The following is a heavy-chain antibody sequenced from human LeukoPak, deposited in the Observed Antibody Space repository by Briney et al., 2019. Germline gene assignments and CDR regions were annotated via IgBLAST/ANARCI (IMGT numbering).Heavy chain of an antibody. CDR1: GFTFSSYW. J-gene: IGHJ4*02. V-gene: IGHV3-48*04. CDR3: AKDEPLDDDIFDY. CDR2: ISSSGSTI. Sequence: GGSLRLSCAASGFTFSSYWMSWVRQAPGKGLEWVSYISSSGSTIYYADSVKGRFTISRDNAKNSLYLQMNSLRAEDTAVYYCAKDEPLDDDIFDYWGQGTLVTVSS. D-gene: IGHD3-9*01.